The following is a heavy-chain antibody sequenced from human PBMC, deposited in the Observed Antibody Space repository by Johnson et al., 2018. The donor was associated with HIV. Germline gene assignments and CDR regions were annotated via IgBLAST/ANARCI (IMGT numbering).Heavy chain of an antibody. CDR1: GFTFSSYG. CDR2: ISYDGSNK. V-gene: IGHV3-30*03. J-gene: IGHJ3*02. Sequence: QVQLVESGGGVVQPGGSLRLSCAASGFTFSSYGMHWVRQAPGKGLEWVAVISYDGSNKYYADSVKGRFTISRDNSKNTLYLKMNSLSAEDTAVYYCARDLSVESYQLLSVFSYAFDIWGQGTMVTVSS. CDR3: ARDLSVESYQLLSVFSYAFDI. D-gene: IGHD2-2*01.